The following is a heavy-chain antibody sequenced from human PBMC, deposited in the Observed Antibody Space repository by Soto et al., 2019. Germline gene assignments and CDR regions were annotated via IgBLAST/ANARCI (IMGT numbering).Heavy chain of an antibody. Sequence: GGSLRLSCAASGFTFSSYSMNWVRQAPGKGLEWVSSISSSRSYIYYADSVKGRITISRDNAKNSLYLQMNSLRDEDTAVYYCGRAGGVQAAIPDYYYGMDVWGQGTTVTVSS. J-gene: IGHJ6*02. CDR2: ISSSRSYI. V-gene: IGHV3-21*01. D-gene: IGHD2-2*02. CDR1: GFTFSSYS. CDR3: GRAGGVQAAIPDYYYGMDV.